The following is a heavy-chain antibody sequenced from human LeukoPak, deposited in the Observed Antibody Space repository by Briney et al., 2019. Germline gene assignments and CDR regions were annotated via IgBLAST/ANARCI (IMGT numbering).Heavy chain of an antibody. CDR3: ASARMIHPRYGSGSYGN. Sequence: SQTLSLTCTVSGGSISSGGYYWSWIRQHPGKGLEWIGYIYYSGSTYYNPSLKSRVTISVDTSKYQFSLKLSSVTAADTAVYYCASARMIHPRYGSGSYGNWGQGTLVTVSS. CDR1: GGSISSGGYY. CDR2: IYYSGST. J-gene: IGHJ4*02. D-gene: IGHD3-10*01. V-gene: IGHV4-31*03.